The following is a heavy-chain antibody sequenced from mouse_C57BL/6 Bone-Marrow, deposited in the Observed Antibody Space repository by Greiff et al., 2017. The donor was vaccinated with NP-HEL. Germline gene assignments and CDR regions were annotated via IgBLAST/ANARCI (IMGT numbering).Heavy chain of an antibody. J-gene: IGHJ1*03. Sequence: QVQLKQSGAELARPGASVKLSCKASGYTFTSYGISWVKQRTGQGLEWIGEIYPRSGNTYYNEKFKGKATLTADKSSSTAYMELRSLTSEDSAVYFWGRRGGPYWYFDVWGTGTTVTVSS. CDR1: GYTFTSYG. CDR3: GRRGGPYWYFDV. V-gene: IGHV1-81*01. CDR2: IYPRSGNT.